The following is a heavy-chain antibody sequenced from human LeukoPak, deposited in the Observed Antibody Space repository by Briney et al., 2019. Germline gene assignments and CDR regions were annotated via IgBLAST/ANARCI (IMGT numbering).Heavy chain of an antibody. V-gene: IGHV1-2*02. Sequence: ASVEVSCKASGYTFTGYYMHWVRQAPGQGLEWMGWINPNSGGTNYAQKFQGRVTMTRDTSISTAYMELSRLRSDDTAVYYCAREAAAHFNYYYYYYMDVWGKGTTVTVSS. D-gene: IGHD6-13*01. CDR2: INPNSGGT. CDR1: GYTFTGYY. J-gene: IGHJ6*03. CDR3: AREAAAHFNYYYYYYMDV.